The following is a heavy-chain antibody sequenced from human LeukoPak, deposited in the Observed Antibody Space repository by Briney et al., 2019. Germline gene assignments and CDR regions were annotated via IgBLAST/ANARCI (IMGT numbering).Heavy chain of an antibody. V-gene: IGHV2-5*08. CDR2: IYWDDDK. Sequence: TLSLTCAVSGGSISSGDYSWNWIRQPPGKGLEWLALIYWDDDKRYSPSLKSRLTITKDTSKNQVVLTMTNMDPVDTATYYCAHRRGYCSGGSCFYYFDYWGQGTLVTVSS. J-gene: IGHJ4*02. CDR1: GGSISSGDYS. CDR3: AHRRGYCSGGSCFYYFDY. D-gene: IGHD2-15*01.